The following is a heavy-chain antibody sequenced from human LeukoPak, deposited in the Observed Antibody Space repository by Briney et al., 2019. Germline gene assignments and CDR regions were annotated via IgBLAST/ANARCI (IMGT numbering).Heavy chain of an antibody. V-gene: IGHV3-66*01. CDR1: GFTVSSNY. J-gene: IGHJ3*02. CDR3: AGDLDYYDSSGYPANDAFDI. CDR2: IYSGGST. Sequence: GGSLRLSCAASGFTVSSNYMSWVRQAPGKGLEWVSVIYSGGSTYYADSVKGRFTISRDNSKNTLYLQMNSLRAEDTAVYYCAGDLDYYDSSGYPANDAFDIWGQGTMVTVSS. D-gene: IGHD3-22*01.